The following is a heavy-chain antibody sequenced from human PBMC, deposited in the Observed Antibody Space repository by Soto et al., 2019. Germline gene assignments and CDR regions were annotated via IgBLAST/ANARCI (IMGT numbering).Heavy chain of an antibody. CDR1: GFPFNNYA. CDR3: AKGKDAARRDHYDLLPHMDY. D-gene: IGHD3-9*01. Sequence: GGSLRLSCAASGFPFNNYAMSWVRQAPGKGLEWVSGISAGGSSLFYVASVKGRFTVSRDKSKNTVYLQMNSLRDEDTAIYYCAKGKDAARRDHYDLLPHMDYSGPGKMVTVSS. V-gene: IGHV3-23*01. J-gene: IGHJ4*02. CDR2: ISAGGSSL.